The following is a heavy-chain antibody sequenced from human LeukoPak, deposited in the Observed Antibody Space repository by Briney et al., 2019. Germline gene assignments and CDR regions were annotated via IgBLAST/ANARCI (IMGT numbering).Heavy chain of an antibody. V-gene: IGHV3-49*04. Sequence: GGSLRLSCTASGFTFGDYAMSWVRQAPGKGLEWVGFIRSKAYGGTTEYAASVKGRFTISRDDSKSIAYLQMNSLKTEDTAVYYCTRDALAAISNYFDYWGQGTLVTVSS. CDR1: GFTFGDYA. CDR2: IRSKAYGGTT. J-gene: IGHJ4*02. CDR3: TRDALAAISNYFDY. D-gene: IGHD2-2*02.